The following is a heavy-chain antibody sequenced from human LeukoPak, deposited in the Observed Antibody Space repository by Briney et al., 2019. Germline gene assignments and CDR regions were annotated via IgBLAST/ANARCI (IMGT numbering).Heavy chain of an antibody. CDR1: GFTFSSYS. V-gene: IGHV3-21*04. D-gene: IGHD6-19*01. CDR2: ISSSSSYT. J-gene: IGHJ5*01. CDR3: ENAGISSGLRTCFDS. Sequence: GGSLRLSCAASGFTFSSYSMNWVRQAPGKGLKWVSSISSSSSYTYYADSVKGRFTISRDNSKNTLYLQMNSLRAEDTAVYYGENAGISSGLRTCFDSWRQGTLVTVSA.